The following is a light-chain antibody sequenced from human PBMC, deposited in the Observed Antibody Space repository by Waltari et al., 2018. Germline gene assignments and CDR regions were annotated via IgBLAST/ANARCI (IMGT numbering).Light chain of an antibody. CDR2: DAS. CDR3: QQSYSAPFT. Sequence: DIQMTQSPSSLSTSVGDRATITCRASRGIDAYLNWYQQQPGKAPKLLIYDASTLQRGVPTRFSGGGIGTDFTLTISDLQPDDFATYFCQQSYSAPFTFGRGTRLE. CDR1: RGIDAY. V-gene: IGKV1-39*01. J-gene: IGKJ5*01.